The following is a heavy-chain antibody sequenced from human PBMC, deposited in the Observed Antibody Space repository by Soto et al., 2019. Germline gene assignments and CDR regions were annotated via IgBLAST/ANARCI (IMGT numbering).Heavy chain of an antibody. V-gene: IGHV4-59*08. CDR1: GGSISSYY. CDR3: ARLYGSGMGGFDF. CDR2: ISYIGST. J-gene: IGHJ4*01. Sequence: SETLSLTCTVSGGSISSYYWSWIRQPPGKGLEWIGNISYIGSTNYCPSLKSRVTISADTSRNQISLELGSVTAADTALYYCARLYGSGMGGFDFWGHGTLVTVSS. D-gene: IGHD3-10*01.